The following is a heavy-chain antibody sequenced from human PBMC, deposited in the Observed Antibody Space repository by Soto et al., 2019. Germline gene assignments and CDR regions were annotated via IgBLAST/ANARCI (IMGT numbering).Heavy chain of an antibody. D-gene: IGHD2-2*01. CDR1: GFTVSRNY. V-gene: IGHV3-53*01. Sequence: PGGCLRLSFAASGFTVSRNYMTWVRQSPGKGLEWVSVIYSGGSTYYADSVKGRFTISRDNSKNTLYLQMTSLRAEDTAVYYCGRDGQYCCSSTCPPYFISGMDVWGQGTSLTVFS. CDR2: IYSGGST. CDR3: GRDGQYCCSSTCPPYFISGMDV. J-gene: IGHJ6*01.